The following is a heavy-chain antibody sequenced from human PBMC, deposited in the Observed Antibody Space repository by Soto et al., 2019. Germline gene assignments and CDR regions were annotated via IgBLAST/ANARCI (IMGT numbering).Heavy chain of an antibody. CDR3: ARGEYLVVVPAAYDYGMDV. J-gene: IGHJ6*02. CDR2: ISSSSSYI. CDR1: GFTFSSYS. D-gene: IGHD2-2*01. V-gene: IGHV3-21*04. Sequence: GGSLRLSCAASGFTFSSYSMNWVRQAPGKGLEWVSSISSSSSYIYYADSVKGRFTISRDNAKNSLYLQMNSLRAEDTAVYYCARGEYLVVVPAAYDYGMDVWGQGTTVTVSS.